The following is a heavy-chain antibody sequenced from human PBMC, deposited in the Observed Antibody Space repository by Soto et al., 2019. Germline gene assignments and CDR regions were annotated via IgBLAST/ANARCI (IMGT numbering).Heavy chain of an antibody. CDR1: GGSISSYY. CDR2: IYYSGST. D-gene: IGHD2-8*01. Sequence: QVQLQESGPGLVKPSETLSLTCTVSGGSISSYYWSWIRQPPGKGLEWIGYIYYSGSTNYNRSLKSRVTISVDTSKNQFSLELSSVTAADTAVYYCARRFGVYFDYWGQGTLVTVSS. J-gene: IGHJ4*02. CDR3: ARRFGVYFDY. V-gene: IGHV4-59*08.